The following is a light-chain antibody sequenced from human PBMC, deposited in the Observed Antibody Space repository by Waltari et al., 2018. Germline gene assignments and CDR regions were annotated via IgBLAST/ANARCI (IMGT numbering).Light chain of an antibody. CDR3: HQYNNWWT. CDR2: GVS. V-gene: IGKV3D-15*01. CDR1: QSVSTN. Sequence: ETVLTQSPATLSVSPGERVTLSCRASQSVSTNLAWYQQKPSQAPRLLIYGVSTRATGIPGRFSGSGSGTEFTLTINTLQSEDFAVYYCHQYNNWWTFGQGTKVEIK. J-gene: IGKJ1*01.